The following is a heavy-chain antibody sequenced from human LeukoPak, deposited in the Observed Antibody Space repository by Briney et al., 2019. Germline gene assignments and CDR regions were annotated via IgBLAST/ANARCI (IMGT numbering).Heavy chain of an antibody. Sequence: GASVKVSCKASGYTFTSYGISRVRQAPGQGLEWMGWISAYNGNTNYAQKLQGRVTMTTDTSTSTAYMELRSLRSDDTAVYYCARDYDFWSGYYSGGLSERDGSLRFDYWGQGTLVTVSS. CDR2: ISAYNGNT. CDR1: GYTFTSYG. D-gene: IGHD3-3*01. V-gene: IGHV1-18*01. CDR3: ARDYDFWSGYYSGGLSERDGSLRFDY. J-gene: IGHJ4*02.